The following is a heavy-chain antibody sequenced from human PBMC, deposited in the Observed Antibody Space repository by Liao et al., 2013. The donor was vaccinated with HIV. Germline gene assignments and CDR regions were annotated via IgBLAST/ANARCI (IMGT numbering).Heavy chain of an antibody. D-gene: IGHD3-16*01. Sequence: QVQLQESGPGLVKPSQTLSLTCTVSGGSISSGSYYWSWIRQPAGKGLEWIGRIYISGSTNYSPSLKSRVTISVDTSKNQFSLKLSSVTAADTAVYYCARGGGDYVDYWGQGALVTVSS. CDR3: ARGGGDYVDY. CDR2: IYISGST. CDR1: GGSISSGSYY. V-gene: IGHV4-61*02. J-gene: IGHJ4*02.